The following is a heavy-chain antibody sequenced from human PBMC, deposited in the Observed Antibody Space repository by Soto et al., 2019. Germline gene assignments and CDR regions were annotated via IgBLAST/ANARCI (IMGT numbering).Heavy chain of an antibody. CDR2: INAGYGKA. J-gene: IGHJ4*02. D-gene: IGHD2-21*02. CDR3: ARDLGNKHYYYFY. V-gene: IGHV1-3*01. Sequence: ASVKVSCKASGYTFTSYAMHWVRQAPGQRLEWMGWINAGYGKAKYSQKFQGRVTITADESTSTAYMELSSLRSEDTAVYYCARDLGNKHYYYFYWGQGTLVTVSS. CDR1: GYTFTSYA.